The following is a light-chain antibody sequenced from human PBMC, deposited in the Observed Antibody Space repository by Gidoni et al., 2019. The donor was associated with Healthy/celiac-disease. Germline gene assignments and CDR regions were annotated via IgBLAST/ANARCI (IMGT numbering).Light chain of an antibody. Sequence: DIQMTQSPSTLSASVGDRVTITCRASESISDYLAWYQQKPGKAPKLLIYWASSLQSGVPSRFSGSGSGTDFTLTISRLQHDDFANYYCQQFNRLFTFGPGTKVDIK. CDR2: WAS. CDR1: ESISDY. V-gene: IGKV1-5*03. CDR3: QQFNRLFT. J-gene: IGKJ3*01.